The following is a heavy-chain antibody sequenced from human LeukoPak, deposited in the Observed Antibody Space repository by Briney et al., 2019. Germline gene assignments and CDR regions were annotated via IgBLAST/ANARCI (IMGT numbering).Heavy chain of an antibody. Sequence: SETLSLTCTGSGGSFSTYYWSWIRQPAGKGLEWIGHIYTSGTTNYNPSLKSRGTMSIDTSKNQFSLKLSSVTAADTAVYYCARVPARRVVTTPTYFDFWGQGTLVTVSS. D-gene: IGHD2-21*02. CDR2: IYTSGTT. V-gene: IGHV4-4*07. CDR3: ARVPARRVVTTPTYFDF. J-gene: IGHJ4*02. CDR1: GGSFSTYY.